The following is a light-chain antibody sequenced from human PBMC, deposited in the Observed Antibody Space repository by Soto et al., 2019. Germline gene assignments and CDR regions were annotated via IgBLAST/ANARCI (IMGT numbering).Light chain of an antibody. J-gene: IGKJ2*01. CDR3: QQCSSWPYT. V-gene: IGKV3-11*01. CDR2: DAS. CDR1: QSVSRY. Sequence: EIVLTQSPATLSLSPGERVTLSCRASQSVSRYLAWYQQKPGQAPRLLIYDASNRATGIPARFSGSGSGTDFSLTISSLAPEDFAVYYCQQCSSWPYTFGQGTKLDFK.